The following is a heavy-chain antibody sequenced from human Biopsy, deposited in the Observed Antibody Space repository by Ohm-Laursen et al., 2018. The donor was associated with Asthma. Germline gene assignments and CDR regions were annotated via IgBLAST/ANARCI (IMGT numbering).Heavy chain of an antibody. D-gene: IGHD3-3*01. CDR3: ARDVMEWYLPAFDF. Sequence: SLRLSCAAFGFTFRSYAMHWVRQAPGKGLEWVAVGGSYYDGGLKYYADSVNGRFTVSRDDSKNTLYLQMNSLRPDDTAVYYCARDVMEWYLPAFDFWGQGTLVTVSS. J-gene: IGHJ4*02. V-gene: IGHV3-30-3*01. CDR2: GGSYYDGGLK. CDR1: GFTFRSYA.